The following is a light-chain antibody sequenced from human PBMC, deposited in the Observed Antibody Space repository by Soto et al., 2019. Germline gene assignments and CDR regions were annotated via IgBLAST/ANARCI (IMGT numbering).Light chain of an antibody. CDR1: QSLLHSNGYNY. CDR2: LGS. CDR3: MQALQTPWT. Sequence: DIVMTQSPLSLPVTPGEPASISCRSSQSLLHSNGYNYLDWYLQKPGQSPQLLISLGSNRASGVPDRCSGSGSGTDFTLKISRVEAEDVGVYYCMQALQTPWTFGQGTKVEIK. J-gene: IGKJ1*01. V-gene: IGKV2-28*01.